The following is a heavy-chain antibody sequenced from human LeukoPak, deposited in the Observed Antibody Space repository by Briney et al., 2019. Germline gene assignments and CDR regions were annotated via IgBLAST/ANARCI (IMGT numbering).Heavy chain of an antibody. J-gene: IGHJ4*02. CDR1: GFTFSSYA. Sequence: GGSLRPSCAASGFTFSSYAMSWVRQAPGKGLEWVSAISGSGGSTYYADSVKGRFTISRDNSKNTLYLQMNSLRAEDTAVYYCAKVPYDILTGYGIHYFDYWGQGTLVTVSS. V-gene: IGHV3-23*01. CDR3: AKVPYDILTGYGIHYFDY. D-gene: IGHD3-9*01. CDR2: ISGSGGST.